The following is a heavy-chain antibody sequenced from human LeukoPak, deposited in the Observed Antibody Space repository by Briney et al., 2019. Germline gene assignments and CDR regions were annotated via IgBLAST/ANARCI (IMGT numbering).Heavy chain of an antibody. D-gene: IGHD3-10*01. CDR1: GYSISSGYY. J-gene: IGHJ4*02. CDR3: ARDRARGVGYFDY. V-gene: IGHV4-38-2*02. CDR2: IYHSGST. Sequence: SETLSLTCTVSGYSISSGYYWGWIRQPPGKGLEWIGSIYHSGSTYYNPSLKSRVTISVDTSKNQFSLKLSSVTAADTAVYYCARDRARGVGYFDYWGQGTLVTVSS.